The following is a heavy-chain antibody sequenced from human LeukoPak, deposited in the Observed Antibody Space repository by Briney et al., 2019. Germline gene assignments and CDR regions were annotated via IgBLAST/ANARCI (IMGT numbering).Heavy chain of an antibody. J-gene: IGHJ4*02. CDR2: IYYSGST. CDR1: GGSISSYY. D-gene: IGHD3-3*01. V-gene: IGHV4-59*01. Sequence: SETLSLTCTVSGGSISSYYWSWIRQPPGKGLEWIGYIYYSGSTNYNPSLKSRVTISVDTSKNQFSLKLSSVTAADTAVYYCARVAWSGYYTLYYFDYWGQGTLVIVSS. CDR3: ARVAWSGYYTLYYFDY.